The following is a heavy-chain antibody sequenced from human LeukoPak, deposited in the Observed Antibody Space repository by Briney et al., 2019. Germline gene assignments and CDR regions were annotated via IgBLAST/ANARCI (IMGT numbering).Heavy chain of an antibody. CDR2: IVVGSGNT. D-gene: IGHD2-15*01. V-gene: IGHV1-58*02. CDR3: AAALYCSGGSCYTIGY. Sequence: SVKVSCKASGFTFTSSAMQWVRQARGQRLEWIGWIVVGSGNTNYAQEFQERVTITRDMSTSTAYMELSSLRSEDTAVYYCAAALYCSGGSCYTIGYWGQGTLVTVSS. J-gene: IGHJ4*02. CDR1: GFTFTSSA.